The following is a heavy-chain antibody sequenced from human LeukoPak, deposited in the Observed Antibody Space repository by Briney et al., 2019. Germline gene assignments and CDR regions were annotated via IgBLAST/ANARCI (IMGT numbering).Heavy chain of an antibody. CDR3: ARWSGYYYDSSGNPEEYYFDY. CDR1: GFTFSNYW. CDR2: IKQDGSEK. D-gene: IGHD3-22*01. V-gene: IGHV3-7*01. Sequence: GGSLRLSCAASGFTFSNYWMSWVRQAPGKGLEWVANIKQDGSEKYYVDSVKGRFTISRDNAKNSLYLQMNSLRAEDTAVYYCARWSGYYYDSSGNPEEYYFDYWGQGTLVTVSS. J-gene: IGHJ4*02.